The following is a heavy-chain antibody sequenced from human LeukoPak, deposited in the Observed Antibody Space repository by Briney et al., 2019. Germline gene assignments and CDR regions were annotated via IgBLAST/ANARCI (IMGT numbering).Heavy chain of an antibody. CDR1: GGSFSGYY. V-gene: IGHV4-34*01. J-gene: IGHJ3*02. D-gene: IGHD3-9*01. CDR2: INHSGST. Sequence: SETLSLTCAVYGGSFSGYYWSWIRQPPGKGLEWIGEINHSGSTNYNPSLKSRVTISVDTSKNQFSLKLSSVTAADTAVYYCARDHYNYDILTGYYSDAFDIWGQGTMVTVSS. CDR3: ARDHYNYDILTGYYSDAFDI.